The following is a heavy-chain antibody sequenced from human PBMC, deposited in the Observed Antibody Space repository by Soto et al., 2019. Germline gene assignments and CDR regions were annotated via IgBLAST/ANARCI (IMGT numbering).Heavy chain of an antibody. J-gene: IGHJ3*02. CDR2: ISSSSSYI. CDR3: ARDHGVTIFGVVGDAFDI. CDR1: GFTFSSYS. V-gene: IGHV3-21*01. D-gene: IGHD3-3*01. Sequence: VGSLRLSCAASGFTFSSYSMNWVRQAPGKGLEWVSSISSSSSYIYYADSVKGRFTISRDNAKNSLYLQMNSLRAEDTAVYYCARDHGVTIFGVVGDAFDIWGQGTMVTVSS.